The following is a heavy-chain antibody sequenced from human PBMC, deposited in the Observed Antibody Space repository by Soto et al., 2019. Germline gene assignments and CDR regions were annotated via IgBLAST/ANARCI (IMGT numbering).Heavy chain of an antibody. V-gene: IGHV1-18*01. CDR1: GYTFTSYG. CDR2: ISAYNGNT. D-gene: IGHD6-13*01. J-gene: IGHJ3*02. Sequence: ASVKVSCKASGYTFTSYGISWVRQAPGQGLEWMGWISAYNGNTNYAQKLQGRVTMTTDTSTSTAYKELRSLRSDDTAVYYCARDFTVPDSSPDAFDIWGQGTMVTVSS. CDR3: ARDFTVPDSSPDAFDI.